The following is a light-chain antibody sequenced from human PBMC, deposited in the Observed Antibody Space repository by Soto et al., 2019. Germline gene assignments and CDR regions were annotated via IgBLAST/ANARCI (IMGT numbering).Light chain of an antibody. J-gene: IGLJ3*02. CDR2: EVI. CDR1: SSDVGGYNY. CDR3: SSYAASNNFYFV. Sequence: QSVLTQPPSASGSPGQSVTISCTGTSSDVGGYNYVSWYQQYPGRAPKLMIYEVIKRPSGVPDRFSGSKSGNTASLTASGLQAEDEADYYCSSYAASNNFYFVFGGGTKVTVL. V-gene: IGLV2-8*01.